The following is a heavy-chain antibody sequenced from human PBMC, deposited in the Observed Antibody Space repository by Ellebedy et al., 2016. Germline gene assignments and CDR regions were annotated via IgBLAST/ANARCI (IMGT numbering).Heavy chain of an antibody. CDR1: GDSISSDHW. V-gene: IGHV4-4*02. D-gene: IGHD1-1*01. CDR2: IYHSGST. CDR3: SRHLVFGTVADWFNP. Sequence: SETLSLTXAVSGDSISSDHWWSWVRQPPAKGLEWSGEIYHSGSTNYNPSLKSRVTITVDKSNNQFSLKLGSVTAADPAVYYCSRHLVFGTVADWFNPWGQGTLVTVSS. J-gene: IGHJ5*02.